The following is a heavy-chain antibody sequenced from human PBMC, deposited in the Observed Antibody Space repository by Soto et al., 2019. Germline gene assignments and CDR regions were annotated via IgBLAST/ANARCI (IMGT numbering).Heavy chain of an antibody. CDR2: INAGNGNT. Sequence: ASVKVSCKASGYTFTSYAMHWVRQAPGQRLEWMGWINAGNGNTKYSQRFQGRVTITRETSASTAYMELSSLRSEDTAVYYCARGPTVTTNDWFDPWGQGTLVTVSS. CDR3: ARGPTVTTNDWFDP. CDR1: GYTFTSYA. J-gene: IGHJ5*02. D-gene: IGHD4-4*01. V-gene: IGHV1-3*01.